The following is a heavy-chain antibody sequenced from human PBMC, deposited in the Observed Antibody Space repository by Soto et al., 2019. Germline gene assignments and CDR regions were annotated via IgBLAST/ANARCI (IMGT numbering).Heavy chain of an antibody. J-gene: IGHJ4*02. CDR3: TRHRGYSSGYWGQDF. CDR2: IVPMFDTT. V-gene: IGHV1-69*01. D-gene: IGHD5-12*01. CDR1: GGAFGSYA. Sequence: QVQLVQSGTEVEKAGSSVKVSCKASGGAFGSYAINWVRQAPGQGLEWMGGIVPMFDTTNYAQRFQGRVTVTADESTSTVYLELTRLRSEDTGMYYCTRHRGYSSGYWGQDFWGQGTLVTVSS.